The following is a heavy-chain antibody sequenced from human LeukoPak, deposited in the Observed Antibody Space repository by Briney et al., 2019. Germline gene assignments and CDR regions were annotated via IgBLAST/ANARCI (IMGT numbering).Heavy chain of an antibody. CDR2: ILNHGSNN. V-gene: IGHV3-30*18. D-gene: IGHD2-2*02. CDR1: GFSFSSYG. Sequence: PGGSLRLSCAASGFSFSSYGMHWVRQAPGKGLEWVAVILNHGSNNHYADSVKGRFTISRDNSKNTLYLQMNSLRAEDTAVYYCAKRGEVPAAISGGTYFDYWGQGTLVTVSS. J-gene: IGHJ4*02. CDR3: AKRGEVPAAISGGTYFDY.